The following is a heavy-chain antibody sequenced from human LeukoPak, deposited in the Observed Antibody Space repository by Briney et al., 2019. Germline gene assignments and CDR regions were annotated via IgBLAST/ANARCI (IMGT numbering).Heavy chain of an antibody. J-gene: IGHJ4*02. CDR3: ARLETYDSTLDY. CDR2: IYYSGST. CDR1: GDSITASSYY. D-gene: IGHD3-22*01. V-gene: IGHV4-39*01. Sequence: SETLSLTCTVSGDSITASSYYWGWIRQPPGKGLEWIGNIYYSGSTYYNPSLKSRVTISVDTSKNQFSLWLSSVTAADTAVYYCARLETYDSTLDYWGQGTLVTVSS.